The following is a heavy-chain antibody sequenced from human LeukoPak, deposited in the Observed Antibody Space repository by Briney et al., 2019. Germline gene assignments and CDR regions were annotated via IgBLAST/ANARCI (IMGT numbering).Heavy chain of an antibody. CDR3: ARVLVTMVRGVMAYFDY. J-gene: IGHJ4*02. V-gene: IGHV1-2*02. Sequence: ASVNVSCKASGYTFTGYYMHWVRQAPGQGLEWMGWINPNSGGTNYAQKFQGRVTMTRDTSISTAYMELSRLRSDDTAVYYCARVLVTMVRGVMAYFDYWGQGTLVTVSS. CDR2: INPNSGGT. CDR1: GYTFTGYY. D-gene: IGHD3-10*01.